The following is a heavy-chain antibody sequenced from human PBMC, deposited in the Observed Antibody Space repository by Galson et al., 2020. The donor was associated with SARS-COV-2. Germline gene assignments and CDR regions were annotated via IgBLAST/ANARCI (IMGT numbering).Heavy chain of an antibody. CDR3: ARERYDILTGYYGADAFDI. V-gene: IGHV4-59*01. J-gene: IGHJ3*02. D-gene: IGHD3-9*01. CDR2: LYYSGST. Sequence: SETLSLTCTVSGGSISSYYWSWIRQPPGKGLEWIGYLYYSGSTNYNPSLKSRVTISVDTSKNQFSLKLSSVTAADTAVYYCARERYDILTGYYGADAFDIWGQGTMVTVSS. CDR1: GGSISSYY.